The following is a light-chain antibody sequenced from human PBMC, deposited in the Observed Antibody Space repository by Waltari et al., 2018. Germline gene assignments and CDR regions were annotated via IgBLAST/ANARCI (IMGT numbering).Light chain of an antibody. CDR3: QQFEDWPRT. J-gene: IGKJ2*01. CDR2: HAS. CDR1: QNINNR. Sequence: EVVMTQSPGTLSVFPGEGATLSCTARQNINNRLAWYQQRPGQPPRLLIYHASTRATHTPPRFTGSGSGADFTLTISSVQSEDLGIYFCQQFEDWPRTFGQGTKLEIK. V-gene: IGKV3-15*01.